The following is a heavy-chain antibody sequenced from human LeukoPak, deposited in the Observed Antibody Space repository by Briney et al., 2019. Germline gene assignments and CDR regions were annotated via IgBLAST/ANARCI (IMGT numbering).Heavy chain of an antibody. D-gene: IGHD6-6*01. CDR2: INHSGST. CDR1: GGSFSGYY. CDR3: ASFWVSSSWSDY. V-gene: IGHV4-34*01. Sequence: PSETLSLTCAVYGGSFSGYYWSWIRQPPGKGLEWIGEINHSGSTNYNPSLKSRVTISVDTSKNQFSLKLSSVTAADTAVYYCASFWVSSSWSDYWGQGTLVTVSS. J-gene: IGHJ4*02.